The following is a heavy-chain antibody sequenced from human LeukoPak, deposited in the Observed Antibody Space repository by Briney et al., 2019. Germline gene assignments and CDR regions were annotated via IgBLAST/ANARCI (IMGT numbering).Heavy chain of an antibody. CDR3: ANERRYSYGYQYYFDY. V-gene: IGHV3-30-3*02. Sequence: GGSLRLSCAASGFTFGSYAMHWVRQAPGKGLEWVAVISYDGSNKYYTDSVKGRFTISRDNSKNTLYLQMNSLRAEDTAVYYCANERRYSYGYQYYFDYWGQGTLVTVSS. D-gene: IGHD5-18*01. CDR2: ISYDGSNK. CDR1: GFTFGSYA. J-gene: IGHJ4*02.